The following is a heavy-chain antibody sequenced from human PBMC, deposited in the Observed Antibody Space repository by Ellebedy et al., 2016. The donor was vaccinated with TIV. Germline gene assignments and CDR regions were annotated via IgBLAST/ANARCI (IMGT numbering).Heavy chain of an antibody. Sequence: GESLKISCAASGFTFSSYGMHWVRQAPGKGLEWVSSISGSSSYIYYADSVKGRFTISRDNAKNSLYLQMNSLRAEDTAVYYCAREVDFDDIWGQGTMVTVSS. CDR3: AREVDFDDI. J-gene: IGHJ3*02. V-gene: IGHV3-21*01. CDR2: ISGSSSYI. D-gene: IGHD3-3*01. CDR1: GFTFSSYG.